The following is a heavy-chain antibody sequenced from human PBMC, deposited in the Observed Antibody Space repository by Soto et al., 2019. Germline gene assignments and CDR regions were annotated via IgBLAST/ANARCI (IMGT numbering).Heavy chain of an antibody. CDR1: GFTFGDYA. CDR3: TRGYSSSWYYYYGMDV. Sequence: PGGSLRLSCTASGFTFGDYAISWFRQAPGKGLEWVGFIRSKAYGGTTEYAASVKGRFTISRDDSKSIAYLQMNSLKTEDTAVYYCTRGYSSSWYYYYGMDVWGQGTTVTVSS. V-gene: IGHV3-49*03. J-gene: IGHJ6*02. CDR2: IRSKAYGGTT. D-gene: IGHD6-13*01.